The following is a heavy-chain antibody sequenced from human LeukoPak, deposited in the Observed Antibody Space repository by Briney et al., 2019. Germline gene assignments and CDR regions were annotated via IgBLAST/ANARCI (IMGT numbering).Heavy chain of an antibody. CDR2: MNPNSGNT. Sequence: ASVKVSCKASGYTFTSYDINGVRQATGQGLEWMGWMNPNSGNTGYAQKFQGRVTMTRNTSISTAYMELSSLRSEDTAVYYCASVVVVVPAAISYAFDIWGQGTMVTVSS. CDR3: ASVVVVVPAAISYAFDI. J-gene: IGHJ3*02. D-gene: IGHD2-2*01. V-gene: IGHV1-8*01. CDR1: GYTFTSYD.